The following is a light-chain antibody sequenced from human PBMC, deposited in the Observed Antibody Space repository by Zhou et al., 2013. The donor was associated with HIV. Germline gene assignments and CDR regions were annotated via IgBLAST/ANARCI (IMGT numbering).Light chain of an antibody. J-gene: IGKJ1*01. CDR1: QTISSY. Sequence: DIQMTQSPSILSASVGDRVTITCRASQTISSYLNWYQQKPGEAPKLLIYAASSLQGGVPSRFSGRGSGTDFTLTISSLQPDDFATYYCQQYNSYLLTFGQGTKVEIK. CDR3: QQYNSYLLT. CDR2: AAS. V-gene: IGKV1-39*01.